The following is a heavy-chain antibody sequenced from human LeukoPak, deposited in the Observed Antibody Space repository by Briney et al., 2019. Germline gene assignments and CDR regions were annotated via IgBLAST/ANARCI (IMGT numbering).Heavy chain of an antibody. CDR2: IIPIFGTA. J-gene: IGHJ6*03. CDR1: GGTFSSYA. D-gene: IGHD3-3*01. Sequence: SEKVSCKASGGTFSSYAISWVRQAPGQGLEWMGGIIPIFGTANYAQKFQGRVTITADESTSTAYMELSSLRSEDTAVYYCARNFWSGHYYYYYMDVWGKGTTVTVSS. CDR3: ARNFWSGHYYYYYMDV. V-gene: IGHV1-69*13.